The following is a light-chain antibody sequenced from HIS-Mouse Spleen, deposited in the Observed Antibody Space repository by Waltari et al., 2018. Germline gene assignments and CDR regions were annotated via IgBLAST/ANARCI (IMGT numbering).Light chain of an antibody. V-gene: IGLV3-25*03. CDR1: ALPKQY. J-gene: IGLJ3*02. CDR3: QSADSSGTGWV. CDR2: KDS. Sequence: SYELTQQPSVSVSPGQTARITCSGDALPKQYPYWYQQKPGQAPVLVIYKDSERPSGIPERFSGSSSGTTVTLTISGVQAEDEADYYCQSADSSGTGWVFGGGTKLTVL.